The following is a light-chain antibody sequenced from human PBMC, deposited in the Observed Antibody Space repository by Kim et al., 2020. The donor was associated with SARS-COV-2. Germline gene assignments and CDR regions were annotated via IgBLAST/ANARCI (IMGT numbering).Light chain of an antibody. V-gene: IGKV3-11*01. CDR3: QQRSIWPPT. J-gene: IGKJ5*01. Sequence: EIVLTQSPATLSVSPGERATLSCRASQSVSSYLAWYQQKPGQAPRLLICDASSRATGIPARFSGSGSGTDFTLTISSLEPEDFAVYYCQQRSIWPPTFGQGTRLEIK. CDR2: DAS. CDR1: QSVSSY.